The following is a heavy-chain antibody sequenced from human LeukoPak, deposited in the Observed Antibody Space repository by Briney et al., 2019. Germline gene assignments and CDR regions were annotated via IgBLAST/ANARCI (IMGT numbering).Heavy chain of an antibody. D-gene: IGHD3-22*01. V-gene: IGHV4-39*07. CDR2: IYYSGST. J-gene: IGHJ3*02. Sequence: PSETLSLTCTVSGGSISSSSYYWGWIRQPPGKGLEWIGSIYYSGSTYYNPSLKSRVTISVDTSKNQFSLKLSSVTAADTAVYYCARGGVYDSSGSRAFDIWGQGTMVTVSS. CDR1: GGSISSSSYY. CDR3: ARGGVYDSSGSRAFDI.